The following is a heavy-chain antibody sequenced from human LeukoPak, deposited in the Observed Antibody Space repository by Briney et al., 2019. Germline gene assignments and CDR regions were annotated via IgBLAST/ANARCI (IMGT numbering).Heavy chain of an antibody. D-gene: IGHD3-10*01. CDR1: GGSFSGYY. Sequence: PSETLSLTCVVYGGSFSGYYWSWIRQPPGKGLEWIGEINHSGSTNYNPSLRSRVTISVDTSKNQFSLKLSSVTAADTAVYYCARGRLFYGSGSNGPQPRAPEAFDIWGQGTMVTVSS. CDR3: ARGRLFYGSGSNGPQPRAPEAFDI. V-gene: IGHV4-34*01. CDR2: INHSGST. J-gene: IGHJ3*02.